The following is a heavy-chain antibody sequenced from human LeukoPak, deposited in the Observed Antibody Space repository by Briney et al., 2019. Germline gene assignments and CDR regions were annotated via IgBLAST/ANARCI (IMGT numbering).Heavy chain of an antibody. CDR1: GYTFTAYY. CDR2: INPNSGVT. CDR3: SICIWSGYVGGSYRVNWFVP. V-gene: IGHV1-2*02. J-gene: IGHJ5*02. Sequence: ASVTPSPTASGYTFTAYYVTRVRQAPGHRLEWMGWINPNSGVTNSTQTLQGRVTLTRDTSLNTAYTELSSLTSAATAVHYCSICIWSGYVGGSYRVNWFVPWGQGTLVTVSS. D-gene: IGHD3-16*02.